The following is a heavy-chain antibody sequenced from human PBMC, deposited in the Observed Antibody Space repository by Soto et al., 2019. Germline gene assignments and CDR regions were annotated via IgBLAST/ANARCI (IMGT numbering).Heavy chain of an antibody. J-gene: IGHJ4*02. CDR3: AREPYSSSSPRYPDY. D-gene: IGHD6-6*01. V-gene: IGHV1-18*04. CDR2: ISAYNGNT. Sequence: QVQLVQSGAEVKKPGASVKVSCKASGYTFTSYGISWVRQAPGQGLEWMGWISAYNGNTNYAQKLQGRVTMTTDTSTSTAYVELRSLRSDDTAVYYCAREPYSSSSPRYPDYWGQGTLVTVSS. CDR1: GYTFTSYG.